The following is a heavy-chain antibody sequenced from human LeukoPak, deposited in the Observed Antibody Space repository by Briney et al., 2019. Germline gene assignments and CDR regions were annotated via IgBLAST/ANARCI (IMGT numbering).Heavy chain of an antibody. J-gene: IGHJ4*02. Sequence: NPSETLSLTCTVSGGSISSYFWNWIRQPPGKGLEWIGYIYDSESTNYNPSLKSRVTISVDTSKNQFSLKLSSVTAADTAVYYCARGLSGSYQIDYWGQGTLVTVSS. CDR3: ARGLSGSYQIDY. V-gene: IGHV4-59*01. CDR2: IYDSEST. CDR1: GGSISSYF. D-gene: IGHD1-26*01.